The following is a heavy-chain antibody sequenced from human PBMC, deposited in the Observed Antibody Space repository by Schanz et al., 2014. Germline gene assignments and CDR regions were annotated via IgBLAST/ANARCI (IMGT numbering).Heavy chain of an antibody. J-gene: IGHJ4*02. CDR3: ARSGSSNWYFFDY. Sequence: QVQLVQSGAEVKKPGSSVKVSCKASRSTFSSYTISWVRQARGQGLEWVGRIVPIAGITNYAQRFQGRVTITADKSTSTAYMELSSLRSEDTAVYYCARSGSSNWYFFDYWGQGTLVTVSS. V-gene: IGHV1-69*02. CDR1: RSTFSSYT. D-gene: IGHD6-13*01. CDR2: IVPIAGIT.